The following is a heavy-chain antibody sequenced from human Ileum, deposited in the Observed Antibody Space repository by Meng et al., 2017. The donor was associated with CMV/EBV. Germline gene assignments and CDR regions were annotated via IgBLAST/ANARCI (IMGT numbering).Heavy chain of an antibody. CDR1: GFIFSGRW. Sequence: GESLKISCTTSGFIFSGRWMTWVRQAPGKGLEGVASIKPDGSEKYYVDSVKGRFTISRDNAKNSLYLQMNSLRAEDTAVYYCATDLNWDNFWGQGTLVTVSS. CDR2: IKPDGSEK. CDR3: ATDLNWDNF. V-gene: IGHV3-7*01. J-gene: IGHJ4*02. D-gene: IGHD1-1*01.